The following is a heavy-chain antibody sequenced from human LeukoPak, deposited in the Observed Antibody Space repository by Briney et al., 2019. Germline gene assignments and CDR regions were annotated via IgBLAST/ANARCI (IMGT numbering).Heavy chain of an antibody. CDR3: ARVRLADERAWAY. D-gene: IGHD3-3*02. CDR2: ITPKSGDT. J-gene: IGHJ4*02. Sequence: VASVKVSCKASGYTFSDFYIHWVRQAPGQGLEYVGWITPKSGDTYFPQRFQGRVTMTRDASISTAYMELSSLRSDDTAVYFCARVRLADERAWAYWGQGTLVTVSS. V-gene: IGHV1-2*02. CDR1: GYTFSDFY.